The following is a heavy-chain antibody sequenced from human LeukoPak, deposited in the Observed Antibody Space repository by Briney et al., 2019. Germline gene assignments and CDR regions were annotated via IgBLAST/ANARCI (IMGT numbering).Heavy chain of an antibody. CDR2: ISYDDGTNK. CDR1: GFTFRNYA. J-gene: IGHJ3*02. D-gene: IGHD3-22*01. CDR3: ARDRAEYYYDSSGRIDAFDI. Sequence: PGGSLTLSCAASGFTFRNYAMHWVRQAPGKGLEWVAVISYDDGTNKYYGDSVKGRSTIFRDNSENTLYPQMNSLRPEDTAVYYCARDRAEYYYDSSGRIDAFDIWGQGTMVTVSS. V-gene: IGHV3-30*04.